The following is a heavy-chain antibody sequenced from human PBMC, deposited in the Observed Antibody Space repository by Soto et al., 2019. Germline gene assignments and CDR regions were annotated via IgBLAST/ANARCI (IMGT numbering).Heavy chain of an antibody. CDR1: GGSISSSNW. CDR3: ARHPGYYDILTGYTTYYFDY. V-gene: IGHV4-4*02. D-gene: IGHD3-9*01. J-gene: IGHJ4*02. CDR2: IHHSGST. Sequence: SETLSLTCAVSGGSISSSNWWCWVRQSPEKGLEWIGEIHHSGSTNYNPSLKSRVTISVDRSNNQFSLKLSSVTAADTAVYYCARHPGYYDILTGYTTYYFDYWGQGTLVTVSS.